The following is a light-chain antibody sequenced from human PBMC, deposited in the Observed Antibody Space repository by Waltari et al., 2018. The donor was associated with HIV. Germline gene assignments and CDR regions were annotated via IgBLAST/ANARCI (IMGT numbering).Light chain of an antibody. J-gene: IGLJ1*01. Sequence: SSELTQPPSVSVSPGQTARITCSGDASPKAYTHWFQQKPGQAPVVVIHKNTERPSGIPERFSASRSGTTVTLTITGVQTDDEADYCCLSADNSGTYVFGPGTTVTVL. CDR3: LSADNSGTYV. CDR1: ASPKAY. V-gene: IGLV3-25*03. CDR2: KNT.